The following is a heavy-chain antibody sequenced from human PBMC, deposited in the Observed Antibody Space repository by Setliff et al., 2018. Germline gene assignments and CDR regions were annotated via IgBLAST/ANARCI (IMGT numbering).Heavy chain of an antibody. CDR2: ISSSGSNI. Sequence: GGSLRLSCAASGFLFKDYYMTWIRQAPGKGLEWLSYISSSGSNILYADSVKGRFTISRDNAKNSLFLQMNSLGAEETAVYYCARGSSGWSWDYWGQGTVVTVSS. V-gene: IGHV3-11*04. CDR1: GFLFKDYY. D-gene: IGHD6-19*01. CDR3: ARGSSGWSWDY. J-gene: IGHJ4*02.